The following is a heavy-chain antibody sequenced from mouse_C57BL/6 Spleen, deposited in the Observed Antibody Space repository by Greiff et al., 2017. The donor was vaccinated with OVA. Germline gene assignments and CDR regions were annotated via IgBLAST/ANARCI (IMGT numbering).Heavy chain of an antibody. CDR1: GFTFSDYG. CDR2: ISSGSSTI. D-gene: IGHD1-1*01. Sequence: DVKLVESGGGLVKPGGSLKLSCAASGFTFSDYGMHWVRQAPEKGLEWVAYISSGSSTIYYADTVKGRFTISRDNATNTLFMQMTSLRSEDTAMYYWARGVATGYYAMDYWGQGTSVTVSS. V-gene: IGHV5-17*01. CDR3: ARGVATGYYAMDY. J-gene: IGHJ4*01.